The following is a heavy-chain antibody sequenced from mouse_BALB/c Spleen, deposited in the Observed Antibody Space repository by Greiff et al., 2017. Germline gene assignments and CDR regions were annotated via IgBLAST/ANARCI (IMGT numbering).Heavy chain of an antibody. V-gene: IGHV14-3*02. CDR3: ALYAAWFAY. D-gene: IGHD2-12*01. Sequence: EVQLQQSGAELVKPGASVKLSCTASGFNITDTYMHWVKQRPEQGLEWIGRIDPANGNTKYDPKFQGKATITADTSSNTAYLQLSSLTSEDTAVYYCALYAAWFAYWGQGTLVTVSA. CDR2: IDPANGNT. J-gene: IGHJ3*01. CDR1: GFNITDTY.